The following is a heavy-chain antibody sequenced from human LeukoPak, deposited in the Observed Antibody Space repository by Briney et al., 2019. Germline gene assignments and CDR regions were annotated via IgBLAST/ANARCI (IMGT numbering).Heavy chain of an antibody. J-gene: IGHJ6*04. CDR3: AELGITMIGGV. CDR2: ISATGGTT. CDR1: GFTFSSYG. Sequence: GGSLRLSCAASGFTFSSYGMSWVRQAPGKGLEWVSAISATGGTTYYADSVKGRFTISRDNSKNTLYLQMNSLRAEDTAVYYCAELGITMIGGVWGKGTTVTISS. D-gene: IGHD3-10*02. V-gene: IGHV3-23*01.